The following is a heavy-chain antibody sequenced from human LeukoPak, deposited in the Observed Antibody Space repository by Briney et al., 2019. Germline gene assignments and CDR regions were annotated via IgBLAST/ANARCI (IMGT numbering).Heavy chain of an antibody. CDR2: TNPNSGGT. V-gene: IGHV1-2*02. CDR1: GYTFTGYY. J-gene: IGHJ4*02. CDR3: ARDQDGTVWFDY. Sequence: ASVKVSCKASGYTFTGYYMHWVRQAPGQGLEXXGWTNPNSGGTNYAQKFQGRVTMTRDTSISTAYMELSRLRSDDTAVYYCARDQDGTVWFDYWGQGTLVTVSS. D-gene: IGHD3/OR15-3a*01.